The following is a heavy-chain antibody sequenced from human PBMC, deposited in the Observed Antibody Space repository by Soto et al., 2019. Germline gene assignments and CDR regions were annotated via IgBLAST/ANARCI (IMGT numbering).Heavy chain of an antibody. CDR1: GGSSSGYY. D-gene: IGHD4-17*01. V-gene: IGHV4-34*01. CDR3: AREYGDYGVIDY. J-gene: IGHJ4*02. Sequence: QVQLQQWGAGLLKPSETLSLTCAVYGGSSSGYYWSWIRQPPGKGLEWIGEINHSGSTNYNPSLKSRVTISVDTSKNQFSLKLSSVTAADTAVYYCAREYGDYGVIDYWGQGTLVTVSS. CDR2: INHSGST.